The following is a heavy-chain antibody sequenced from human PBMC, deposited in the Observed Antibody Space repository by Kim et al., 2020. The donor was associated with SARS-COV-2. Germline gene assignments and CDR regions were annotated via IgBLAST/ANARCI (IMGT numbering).Heavy chain of an antibody. CDR2: ISWNSGSI. D-gene: IGHD6-19*01. J-gene: IGHJ4*02. Sequence: GGSLRLSCAASGFTFDDYAMHWVRQAPGKGLEWVSGISWNSGSIGYADSVKGRFTISRDNAKNSLYLQMNSLRAEDTALYYCAKDIGRLVLCCRGFDYWGQGTLVTVSS. CDR1: GFTFDDYA. CDR3: AKDIGRLVLCCRGFDY. V-gene: IGHV3-9*01.